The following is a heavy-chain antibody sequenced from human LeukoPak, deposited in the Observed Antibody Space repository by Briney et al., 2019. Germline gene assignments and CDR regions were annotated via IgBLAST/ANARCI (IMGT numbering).Heavy chain of an antibody. CDR2: ISAYNGNT. CDR1: GYTLTELS. Sequence: GASVKVSCKVSGYTLTELSMHWVRQAPGQGLEWMGWISAYNGNTNYAQKLQGRVTMTTDTSTSTAYMELRSLRSDDTAVYYCAREGGGWGTLDYWGQGTLVTVSS. CDR3: AREGGGWGTLDY. J-gene: IGHJ4*02. D-gene: IGHD6-19*01. V-gene: IGHV1-18*01.